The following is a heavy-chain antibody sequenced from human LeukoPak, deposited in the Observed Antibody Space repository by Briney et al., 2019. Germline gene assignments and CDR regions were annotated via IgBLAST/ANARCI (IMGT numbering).Heavy chain of an antibody. CDR1: GYTFTGYY. V-gene: IGHV1-2*02. J-gene: IGHJ4*02. CDR2: MNPNSGGT. D-gene: IGHD3-3*01. CDR3: ARAPYDCWSGYYTEGIDY. Sequence: ASVKVSCXASGYTFTGYYMHWVRQAPGQGLVWMGWMNPNSGGTNYAQKFQGRVTMTRDTSISTAYMELSRLRSDDTAVYYCARAPYDCWSGYYTEGIDYWGQGTLVTVSS.